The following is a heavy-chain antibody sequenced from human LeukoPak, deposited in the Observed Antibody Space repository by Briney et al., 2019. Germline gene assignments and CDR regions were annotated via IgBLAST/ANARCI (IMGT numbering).Heavy chain of an antibody. D-gene: IGHD6-19*01. V-gene: IGHV4-34*01. CDR3: ARAWGSSGWLDY. J-gene: IGHJ4*02. CDR1: GGSFSGYY. Sequence: PSETLSLTCAVYGGSFSGYYWSWIRQPPGKGLEWIGEINHSGSTNYNPSLKSRVTISVDTSKNQFSLKLSSVTAADTAVYYCARAWGSSGWLDYWGQGTLVTVSS. CDR2: INHSGST.